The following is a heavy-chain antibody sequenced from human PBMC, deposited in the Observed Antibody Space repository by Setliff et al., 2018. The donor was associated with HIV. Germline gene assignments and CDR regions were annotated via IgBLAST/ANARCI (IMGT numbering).Heavy chain of an antibody. CDR3: ARGYGHIVEVIASDAFDI. CDR1: GGSITSSSYY. CDR2: LYYSGNT. Sequence: SETLSLTCTVSGGSITSSSYYWGWIRQVPGKGLEWIGSLYYSGNTYYNPSLKSRVTISADKSKNQFSLKLSSVTAADTAVYYCARGYGHIVEVIASDAFDIWGQGIMVTVSS. V-gene: IGHV4-39*01. D-gene: IGHD2-21*01. J-gene: IGHJ3*02.